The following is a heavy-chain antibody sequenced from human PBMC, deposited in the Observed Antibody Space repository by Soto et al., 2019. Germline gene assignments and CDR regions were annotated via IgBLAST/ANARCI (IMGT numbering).Heavy chain of an antibody. D-gene: IGHD3-10*01. CDR2: INHSGST. V-gene: IGHV4-34*01. Sequence: QVHLQQWGAGLLKPSETLSLTCAVYGGSFSGYYCIWIRQPPGKGLEWIGEINHSGSTNYNPSLKSRVTISLDTSKNQFSLNLNSVTAADTAVYYCARVNAPLITVLREIYYFDYWSQGTLVTVSS. CDR3: ARVNAPLITVLREIYYFDY. J-gene: IGHJ4*02. CDR1: GGSFSGYY.